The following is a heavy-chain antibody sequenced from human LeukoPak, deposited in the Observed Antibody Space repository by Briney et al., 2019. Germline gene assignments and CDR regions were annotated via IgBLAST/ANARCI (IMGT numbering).Heavy chain of an antibody. V-gene: IGHV3-7*01. D-gene: IGHD6-19*01. CDR1: GSTFSDYW. CDR3: AKRRPYSSGWPDS. Sequence: GGSLRLSCAASGSTFSDYWMTWVRQAPGKGLEWVASIKQDGSQKYYLDSVKGRFSISRDNAKNTLYLQMNSLRAEDTAVYYCAKRRPYSSGWPDSWGQGTLVTVSS. CDR2: IKQDGSQK. J-gene: IGHJ4*02.